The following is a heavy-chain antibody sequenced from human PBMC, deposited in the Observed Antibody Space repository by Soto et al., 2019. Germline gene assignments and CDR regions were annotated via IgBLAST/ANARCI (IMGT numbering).Heavy chain of an antibody. CDR1: GYTFTSYG. CDR3: ARRGVLPDY. D-gene: IGHD3-10*01. J-gene: IGHJ4*02. V-gene: IGHV1-18*01. Sequence: QVQLVQSGAEVKKPGASVKVSCKASGYTFTSYGITWVRQAPGQGLEWMGWISADNGNTNYAQKRQGRHTMTTDTSTGTAYMELRSLRSADTAVYYWARRGVLPDYCGQGTLVTVSS. CDR2: ISADNGNT.